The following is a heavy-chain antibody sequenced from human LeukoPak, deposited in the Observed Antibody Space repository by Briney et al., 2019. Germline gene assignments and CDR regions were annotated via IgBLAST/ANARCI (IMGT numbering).Heavy chain of an antibody. CDR1: GFTFNDYP. J-gene: IGHJ4*02. CDR2: ISGDGSVT. Sequence: GGSLRLSCAASGFTFNDYPMHWVRQAPGKGLEWVSLISGDGSVTYYADSVKGRFTISRDNSKNSLYLQMNSLRLEDTALYYCATGSQPGTTFDYWGQGTLVTASS. D-gene: IGHD1-14*01. CDR3: ATGSQPGTTFDY. V-gene: IGHV3-43*02.